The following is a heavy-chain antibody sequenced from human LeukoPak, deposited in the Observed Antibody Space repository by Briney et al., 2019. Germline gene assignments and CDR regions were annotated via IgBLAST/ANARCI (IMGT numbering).Heavy chain of an antibody. CDR3: ARSSYSSSSSV. J-gene: IGHJ3*01. V-gene: IGHV3-7*01. Sequence: GGSLRLSCAASGFTLSRYWMTWVRQAPGKGLEFVACIKQDGNEKYYVGSVKGRFTVSRDTATNSLHLQMNSLRVEDTAMYYCARSSYSSSSSVWGQGTMVTVSS. CDR1: GFTLSRYW. CDR2: IKQDGNEK. D-gene: IGHD6-6*01.